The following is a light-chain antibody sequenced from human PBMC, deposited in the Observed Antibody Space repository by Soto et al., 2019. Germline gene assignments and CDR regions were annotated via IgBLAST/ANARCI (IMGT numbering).Light chain of an antibody. J-gene: IGLJ2*01. CDR2: EVI. Sequence: QSALTQPPSASGSPGQSVTISCTGTSGDVGGYNFVSWYQQHPGKAPKLIIFEVIERPSGVPDRFSGPKSDNTASLTVSGLQTEDEADYYCSSYAGDNNLVFGGGTKVTVL. CDR1: SGDVGGYNF. CDR3: SSYAGDNNLV. V-gene: IGLV2-8*01.